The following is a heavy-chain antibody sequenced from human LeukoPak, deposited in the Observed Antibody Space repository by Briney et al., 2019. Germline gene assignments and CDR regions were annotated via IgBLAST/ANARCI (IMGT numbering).Heavy chain of an antibody. CDR2: ISDSGTSR. V-gene: IGHV3-48*04. CDR1: GFTFSSYG. CDR3: VRDHSGWSLDP. Sequence: GGSLRLSCAASGFTFSSYGMSWVRQAPGKGLEWVSYISDSGTSRKYGDSVKGRFTISRDNAKNSLYLQMNNLRAEDTAVYYCVRDHSGWSLDPWGQGTLVTVSS. D-gene: IGHD6-19*01. J-gene: IGHJ5*02.